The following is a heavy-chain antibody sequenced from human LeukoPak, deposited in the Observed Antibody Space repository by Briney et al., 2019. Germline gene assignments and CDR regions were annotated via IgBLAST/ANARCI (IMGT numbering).Heavy chain of an antibody. D-gene: IGHD3-3*01. CDR3: AREPFWSGYFANLHFDY. CDR1: GFTVSTNY. Sequence: GGSRRLSCAASGFTVSTNYMSWVRQAPGKGLEWVSVIYSGGSTYYADSVKGRFTVSRDNAKNSLYLQMNSLRAEDTAVYYCAREPFWSGYFANLHFDYWGQGTLVTVSS. CDR2: IYSGGST. V-gene: IGHV3-66*01. J-gene: IGHJ4*02.